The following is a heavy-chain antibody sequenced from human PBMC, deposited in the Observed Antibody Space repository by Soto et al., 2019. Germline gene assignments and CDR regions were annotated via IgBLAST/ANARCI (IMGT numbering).Heavy chain of an antibody. CDR3: XXXXGYDSXXXAFDY. CDR1: KITFINYA. D-gene: IGHD3-22*01. V-gene: IGHV3-23*01. J-gene: IGHJ4*02. CDR2: ISGGGGSV. Sequence: EVQLLESGGGLVQPGGSLRLSCAASKITFINYAMSWVRQAPGKGLEWVSAISGGGGSVYHADSVKGRFTISRDNXXXXXXXXXXXXXXXXXXXXXXXXXXGYDSXXXAFDYWGQGTLVTVSS.